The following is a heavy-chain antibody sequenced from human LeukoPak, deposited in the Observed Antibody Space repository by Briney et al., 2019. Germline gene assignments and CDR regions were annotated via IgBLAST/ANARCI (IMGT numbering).Heavy chain of an antibody. CDR2: IYHSGST. Sequence: SETLSLTCTVSGGSISSGGYSWSWIRQPPGKGLEWIGYIYHSGSTYYNPSLKSRVTISVDRSKNQFSLKLSSVTAADTAVYYCARGESRGYATYYFDYWGQGTLVTVSS. V-gene: IGHV4-30-2*01. D-gene: IGHD5-12*01. CDR1: GGSISSGGYS. J-gene: IGHJ4*02. CDR3: ARGESRGYATYYFDY.